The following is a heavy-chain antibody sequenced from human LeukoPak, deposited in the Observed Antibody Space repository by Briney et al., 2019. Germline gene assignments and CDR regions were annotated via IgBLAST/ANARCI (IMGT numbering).Heavy chain of an antibody. D-gene: IGHD6-25*01. J-gene: IGHJ4*02. CDR1: RFIFSNDA. V-gene: IGHV3-64*01. CDR3: ARASGPLDY. Sequence: TLRLSRAASRFIFSNDAMHSGPQAPGPRLEYVSAISSHGESTYYANSVRGRFTISRDNSKNTLYLHLGSLRPEDMAVYYCARASGPLDYWGQGTLVSVS. CDR2: ISSHGEST.